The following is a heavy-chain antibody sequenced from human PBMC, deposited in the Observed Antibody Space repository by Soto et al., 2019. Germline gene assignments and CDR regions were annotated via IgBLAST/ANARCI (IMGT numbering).Heavy chain of an antibody. D-gene: IGHD3-22*01. Sequence: EVQLVESGGGLVRPGGSLRLSCAASGFTFSTYSMIWFRQAPGKGLGWFSFISSSTDYKYYAESVSGRFAISRANAENSLSLQMHSLRAEDTAVYYCARVQGADSSTYYQEPLDIWGQGTVVTVSS. CDR1: GFTFSTYS. CDR3: ARVQGADSSTYYQEPLDI. CDR2: ISSSTDYK. J-gene: IGHJ3*02. V-gene: IGHV3-21*01.